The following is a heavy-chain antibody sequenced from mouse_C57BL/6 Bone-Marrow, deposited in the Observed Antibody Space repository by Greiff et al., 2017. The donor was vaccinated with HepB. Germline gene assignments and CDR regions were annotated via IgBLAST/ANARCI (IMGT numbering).Heavy chain of an antibody. D-gene: IGHD3-3*01. CDR1: GFTFSDYG. CDR3: ARGGTGFAY. V-gene: IGHV5-15*01. Sequence: EVMLVESGGGLVQPGGSLKLSCAASGFTFSDYGMAWVRQAPRKGPEWVAFISNLAYSIYYADTVTGRFPISRENAKNTLYLEMSSLRSEDTAMYYCARGGTGFAYWGQGTLVTVSA. J-gene: IGHJ3*01. CDR2: ISNLAYSI.